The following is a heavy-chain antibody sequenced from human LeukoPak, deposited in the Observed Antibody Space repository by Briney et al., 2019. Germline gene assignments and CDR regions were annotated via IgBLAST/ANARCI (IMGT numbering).Heavy chain of an antibody. CDR3: ARPRIRYFDL. D-gene: IGHD2-21*01. CDR2: INHSGST. V-gene: IGHV4-34*01. CDR1: GFTFSSYW. J-gene: IGHJ2*01. Sequence: GSLRLSCAASGFTFSSYWMTWIRQAPGKGLEWIGEINHSGSTNYNPSLKSRVTISVDTSKNQFSLKLSSVTAADTAVYYCARPRIRYFDLWGRGTLVTVSS.